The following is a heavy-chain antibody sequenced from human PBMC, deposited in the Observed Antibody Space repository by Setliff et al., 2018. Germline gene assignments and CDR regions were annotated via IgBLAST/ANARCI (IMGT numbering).Heavy chain of an antibody. CDR1: GYTFNNYG. Sequence: ASVKVSCKASGYTFNNYGIIWVRQAPXQGXXXXXXXXXXXXXXXXXKIFQGXXTMTTDTPTSTAYMELRSLTSDDTAVYYCARGQTLRHFDWPTAFDYWGLGTLVTVSS. J-gene: IGHJ4*02. CDR2: XXXXXXXX. V-gene: IGHV1-18*01. CDR3: ARGQTLRHFDWPTAFDY. D-gene: IGHD3-9*01.